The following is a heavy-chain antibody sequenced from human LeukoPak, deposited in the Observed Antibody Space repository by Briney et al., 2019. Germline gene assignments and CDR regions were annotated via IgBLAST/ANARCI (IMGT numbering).Heavy chain of an antibody. CDR3: ARGLPKRSPFGY. D-gene: IGHD5-18*01. V-gene: IGHV1-2*02. CDR2: INPNSGGT. Sequence: ASVKVSCKASGYTFTGYYMHWVRQAPGQGLGWMGWINPNSGGTNYAQKFQGRVTMTRDTSISTAYMELSRLRSDDTAVYYCARGLPKRSPFGYWGQGTLVTVSS. J-gene: IGHJ4*02. CDR1: GYTFTGYY.